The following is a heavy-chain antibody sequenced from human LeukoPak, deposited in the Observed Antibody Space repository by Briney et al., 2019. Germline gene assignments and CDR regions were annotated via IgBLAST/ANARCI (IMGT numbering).Heavy chain of an antibody. Sequence: SETLSLTCTVSGDSIRTYYWSWIRLPPGKGLEWIGYIYHSGSTNYNPSLKSRVTFSIDSSKNQFSLGLNSVTAADTALYFCARGIGLVGATFYFDDWGQGTLVTVSS. D-gene: IGHD1-26*01. CDR3: ARGIGLVGATFYFDD. CDR2: IYHSGST. V-gene: IGHV4-59*12. CDR1: GDSIRTYY. J-gene: IGHJ4*02.